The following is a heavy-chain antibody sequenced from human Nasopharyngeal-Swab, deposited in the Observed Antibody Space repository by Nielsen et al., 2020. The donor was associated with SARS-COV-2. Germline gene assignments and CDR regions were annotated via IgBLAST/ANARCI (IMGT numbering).Heavy chain of an antibody. CDR3: VKNGKVRGRDYFMDV. CDR2: IYSGDTT. Sequence: LKISCAASGFTVSNSYMTWVRQAPGKGLEWVSVIYSGDTTYYADYVKGRFTFSRDNSKNSLYLQMDSLRPEDTALYYCVKNGKVRGRDYFMDVWGKGTTVTVSS. J-gene: IGHJ6*03. CDR1: GFTVSNSY. V-gene: IGHV3-53*05. D-gene: IGHD3-10*01.